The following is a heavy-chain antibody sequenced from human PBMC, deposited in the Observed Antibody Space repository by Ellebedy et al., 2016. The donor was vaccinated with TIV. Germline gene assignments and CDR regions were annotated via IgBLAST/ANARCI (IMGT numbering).Heavy chain of an antibody. CDR3: ATDGSYGDYRSPTHAFVM. J-gene: IGHJ3*02. CDR2: IKQDGSEK. D-gene: IGHD4-17*01. Sequence: GESLKISCATSGLSFRSYWMSWVRQAPGKGLEWVANIKQDGSEKYYEDSVKGRFTIARDNAKNSLFLQMSSLRVEDTAVYYCATDGSYGDYRSPTHAFVMWGQGTMVAVSS. V-gene: IGHV3-7*01. CDR1: GLSFRSYW.